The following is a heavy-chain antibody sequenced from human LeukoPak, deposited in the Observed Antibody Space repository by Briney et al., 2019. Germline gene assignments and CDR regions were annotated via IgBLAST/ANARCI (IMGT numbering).Heavy chain of an antibody. CDR3: ARAFGGWYFDY. CDR1: GFTFNYYW. Sequence: GGSLRLSCAASGFTFNYYWMHWVRQAPGKGLVWVSHINHDGSSTSYADSVKGRFTISRDNAKNTLYLQMNSLRAEDTAVYYCARAFGGWYFDYWGQGTLVTVSS. V-gene: IGHV3-74*01. D-gene: IGHD6-19*01. J-gene: IGHJ4*02. CDR2: INHDGSST.